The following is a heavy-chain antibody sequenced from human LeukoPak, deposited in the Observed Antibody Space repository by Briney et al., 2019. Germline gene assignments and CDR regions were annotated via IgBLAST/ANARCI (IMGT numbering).Heavy chain of an antibody. D-gene: IGHD2-15*01. Sequence: ASVKVSCKASGYTFTGYYMHWVRQAPGQGLEWMGWINPNSGGTNYAQKFQGWVTMTRDTSISTAYMELSRLRSDDTAVYYCARGVLGYCSGGSCPNWFDPWGQGTLVTVSS. V-gene: IGHV1-2*04. CDR1: GYTFTGYY. CDR3: ARGVLGYCSGGSCPNWFDP. CDR2: INPNSGGT. J-gene: IGHJ5*02.